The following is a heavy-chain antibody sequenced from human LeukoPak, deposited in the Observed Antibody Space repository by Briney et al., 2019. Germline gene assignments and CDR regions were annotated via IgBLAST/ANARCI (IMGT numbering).Heavy chain of an antibody. J-gene: IGHJ6*03. CDR2: IYYSGST. D-gene: IGHD2-15*01. CDR1: GGSIGSGDYY. CDR3: ARAIYCSGGSCYLGKYYYYYMDV. Sequence: SQTLSLTCTVSGGSIGSGDYYWSWVRQPPGKGLEWIGYIYYSGSTYYNPSLKSRVTISVDTSKNQFSLKLSSVTAADTAVYYCARAIYCSGGSCYLGKYYYYYMDVWGKGTTVTVSS. V-gene: IGHV4-30-4*08.